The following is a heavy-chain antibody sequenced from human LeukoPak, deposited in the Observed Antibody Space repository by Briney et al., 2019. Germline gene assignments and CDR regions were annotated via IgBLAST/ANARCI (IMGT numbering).Heavy chain of an antibody. CDR1: GFIFSSYS. CDR2: MSSSSITI. J-gene: IGHJ4*02. D-gene: IGHD6-13*01. Sequence: GGSLRLSCAASGFIFSSYSMNWVRQAPGKGLEWVSYMSSSSITIYYADSVKGRFTISRDNAKNSLYLQMNSLRAEDTAVYYCANRIAATGVVYWGQGTLVTVSS. V-gene: IGHV3-48*01. CDR3: ANRIAATGVVY.